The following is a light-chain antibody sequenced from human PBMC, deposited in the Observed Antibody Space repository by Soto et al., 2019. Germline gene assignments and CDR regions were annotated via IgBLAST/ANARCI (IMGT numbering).Light chain of an antibody. Sequence: QSALTQPPSASGSPGQSVTISCTGTSSDVGGHNYVSWYQQHPGKAPKLMIYEVSKRPSGVPDRFSGSKSGNTASLTVSGLQAEDEADYYCSSYAGSLVFGGGTQLTVL. V-gene: IGLV2-8*01. CDR1: SSDVGGHNY. J-gene: IGLJ2*01. CDR3: SSYAGSLV. CDR2: EVS.